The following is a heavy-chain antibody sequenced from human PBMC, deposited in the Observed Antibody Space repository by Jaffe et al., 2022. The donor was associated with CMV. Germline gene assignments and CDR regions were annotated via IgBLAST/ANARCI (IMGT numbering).Heavy chain of an antibody. V-gene: IGHV3-48*02. D-gene: IGHD1-26*01. Sequence: EVQLVESGGGLVQPGGSLRLSCAASGFTFSSYSMNWVRQAPGKGLEWVSYISSSSSTIYYADSVKGRFTISRDNAKNSLYLQMNSLRDEDTAVYYCARDPKKWELLRVWDYYGMDVWGQGTTVTVSS. J-gene: IGHJ6*02. CDR3: ARDPKKWELLRVWDYYGMDV. CDR2: ISSSSSTI. CDR1: GFTFSSYS.